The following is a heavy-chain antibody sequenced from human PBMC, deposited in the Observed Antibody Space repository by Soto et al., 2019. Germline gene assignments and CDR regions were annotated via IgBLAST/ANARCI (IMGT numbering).Heavy chain of an antibody. D-gene: IGHD3-9*01. CDR1: GYTFTGYY. J-gene: IGHJ6*02. V-gene: IGHV1-2*04. CDR3: ARSHYDILTGYSYYYGMHV. Sequence: ASVKVSCKASGYTFTGYYMHWVRQAPGHGLEWMGWINPNSGGTNYAQKFQGWVTMTRDTSISTAYMELSRLRSDDTAVYYCARSHYDILTGYSYYYGMHVWGQGTTVTVSS. CDR2: INPNSGGT.